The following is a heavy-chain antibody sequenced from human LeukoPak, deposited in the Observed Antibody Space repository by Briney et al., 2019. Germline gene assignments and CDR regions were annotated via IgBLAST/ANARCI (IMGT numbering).Heavy chain of an antibody. CDR2: ITSGSSYI. D-gene: IGHD3-3*01. Sequence: GGSLRLSCAASGFTFTSYTMNWVRQAPGKGLEWVSSITSGSSYIYYADSVKGRFTISRDNSKNTLYLQMNSLRAEDTAVYYCAKDFNYDLAGWFDPWGQGTLVTVSS. CDR3: AKDFNYDLAGWFDP. J-gene: IGHJ5*02. V-gene: IGHV3-21*04. CDR1: GFTFTSYT.